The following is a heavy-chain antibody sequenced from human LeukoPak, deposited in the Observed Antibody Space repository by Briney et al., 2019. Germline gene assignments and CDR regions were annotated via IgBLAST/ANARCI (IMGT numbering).Heavy chain of an antibody. J-gene: IGHJ4*02. CDR1: GFTFSSYE. Sequence: GGSLRLSCAASGFTFSSYEMNWVRQAPGKGLEWVSAISDTGNTYHADSVKGRFTISRDNSKNTLYLQMNSLRAEDTAVYYCARGIVGAIDYWGQGTLVTVSS. CDR3: ARGIVGAIDY. CDR2: ISDTGNT. V-gene: IGHV3-66*01. D-gene: IGHD1-26*01.